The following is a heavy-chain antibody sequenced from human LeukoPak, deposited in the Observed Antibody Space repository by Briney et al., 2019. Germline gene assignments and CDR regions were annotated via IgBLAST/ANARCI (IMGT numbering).Heavy chain of an antibody. V-gene: IGHV4-59*11. CDR3: ARFYDISGHPSRIDS. D-gene: IGHD3-22*01. Sequence: PSETLSLICTVSGGSIRSHYWSWIRHPPGKGLEWIGYIYYTGSTSYNPSLKSRVTIAVDTSKNQFSLKLSSVTGADTAVYYCARFYDISGHPSRIDSWGQGTLVTVSS. J-gene: IGHJ4*02. CDR1: GGSIRSHY. CDR2: IYYTGST.